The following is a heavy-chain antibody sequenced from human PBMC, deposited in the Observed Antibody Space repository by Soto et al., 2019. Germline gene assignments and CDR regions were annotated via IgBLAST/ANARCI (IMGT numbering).Heavy chain of an antibody. V-gene: IGHV1-18*01. CDR1: GYTFTSCG. Sequence: ASVKVSCKASGYTFTSCGSSWVRQAPGQGLEWMGWISAYNGNTNYAQKLQGRVTMTTDTSTSTAYMELRSLRSDDTAVYYCARVERVVPAAIRWFDPWGQGTLVTVSS. CDR2: ISAYNGNT. J-gene: IGHJ5*02. CDR3: ARVERVVPAAIRWFDP. D-gene: IGHD2-2*01.